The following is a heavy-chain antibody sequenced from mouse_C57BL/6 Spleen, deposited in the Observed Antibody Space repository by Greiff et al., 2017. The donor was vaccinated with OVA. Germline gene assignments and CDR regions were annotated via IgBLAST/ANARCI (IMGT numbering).Heavy chain of an antibody. Sequence: EVNLVESGGGLVQPGGSMKLSCVVSGFTFSNYWMNWVRQSPEKGLEWVAQIRLKSDNYATHYAESVKGRFTISRDDSKSSVYLQMNNLRAEDTGIYYCTTGTEFAYWGQGTLVTVSA. CDR3: TTGTEFAY. D-gene: IGHD4-1*01. V-gene: IGHV6-3*01. CDR2: IRLKSDNYAT. CDR1: GFTFSNYW. J-gene: IGHJ3*01.